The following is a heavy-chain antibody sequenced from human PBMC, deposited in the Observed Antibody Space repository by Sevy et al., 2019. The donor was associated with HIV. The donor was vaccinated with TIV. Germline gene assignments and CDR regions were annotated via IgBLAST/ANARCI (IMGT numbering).Heavy chain of an antibody. CDR3: VKGGGDSNYYYYYGMDV. Sequence: GGSLRLSCSASGFTFSSYAMHWVRQAPGKGLEYVSAISSNGGSTYYADSVKGRFTISRDNSKNTLYLQMSSLSAEDTAVYYCVKGGGDSNYYYYYGMDVWGQGTTVTVSS. J-gene: IGHJ6*02. CDR1: GFTFSSYA. D-gene: IGHD2-21*02. CDR2: ISSNGGST. V-gene: IGHV3-64D*06.